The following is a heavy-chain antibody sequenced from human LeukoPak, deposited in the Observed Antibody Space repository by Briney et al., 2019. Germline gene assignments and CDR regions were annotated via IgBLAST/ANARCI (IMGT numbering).Heavy chain of an antibody. J-gene: IGHJ5*02. Sequence: SETLSLTCTVSGDSISSYYWSWIRQPAGKGLEWIGRMYDSGSTNYNPSLKSRVTMSVDTSKNQFSLKMTSVTAADTAFYYCARDMVRGVKAYLSWFVPWGERILVTVST. CDR1: GDSISSYY. CDR3: ARDMVRGVKAYLSWFVP. D-gene: IGHD3-10*01. V-gene: IGHV4-4*07. CDR2: MYDSGST.